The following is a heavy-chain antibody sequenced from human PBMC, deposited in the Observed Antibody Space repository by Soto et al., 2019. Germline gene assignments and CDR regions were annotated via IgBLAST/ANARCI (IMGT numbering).Heavy chain of an antibody. D-gene: IGHD3-3*01. V-gene: IGHV4-34*01. CDR1: GGSISSYY. CDR3: ARGTRERFLEWLSPHYYYYYGMDV. Sequence: SETLSLTCTVSGGSISSYYWSWIRQPAGKGLEWIGEINHSGSTNYNPSLKSRVTISVDTSKNQFSLKLSSVTAADTAVYYCARGTRERFLEWLSPHYYYYYGMDVWGQGTTVTVSS. J-gene: IGHJ6*02. CDR2: INHSGST.